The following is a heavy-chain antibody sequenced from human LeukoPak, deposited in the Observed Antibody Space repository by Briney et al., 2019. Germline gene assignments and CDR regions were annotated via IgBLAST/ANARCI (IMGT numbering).Heavy chain of an antibody. V-gene: IGHV1-46*02. J-gene: IGHJ4*02. D-gene: IGHD6-6*01. CDR2: INPSGGST. CDR1: GGTFNSYA. Sequence: GASVKVSCKASGGTFNSYAISWVRQPPAQGLEWMGIINPSGGSTSYAQKFQGRVTMTRDTSTSTVYMELSNLRSEDTAVYYCARVHRIAAQGVFDYWGQGTLVTVSS. CDR3: ARVHRIAAQGVFDY.